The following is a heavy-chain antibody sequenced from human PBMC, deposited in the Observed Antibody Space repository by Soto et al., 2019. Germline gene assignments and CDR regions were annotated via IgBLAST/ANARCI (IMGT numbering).Heavy chain of an antibody. V-gene: IGHV3-30-3*01. Sequence: QVQLVESGGGVVQPGRSLRLSCAASGFTFSSYAMHWVRQAPGKGLEWVAVISYDGSNQYYADSVKGRFTISRDNSKNTLYLQMNSLRAEDTAVYYCARLRDIVVVVAAAPLYGMDVWGQGTTVTVSS. CDR3: ARLRDIVVVVAAAPLYGMDV. D-gene: IGHD2-15*01. CDR1: GFTFSSYA. CDR2: ISYDGSNQ. J-gene: IGHJ6*02.